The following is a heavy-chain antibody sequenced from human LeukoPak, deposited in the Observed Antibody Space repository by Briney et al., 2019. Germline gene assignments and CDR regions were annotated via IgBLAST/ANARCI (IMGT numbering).Heavy chain of an antibody. J-gene: IGHJ5*02. CDR3: ARHIISGQLPWFDP. Sequence: GGSLRLSCAASGFTFSSYGMHWVRQAPGKGLEWVAFIRYDGSNKYYADSVKGRFTISRDNSKNTLYLQMNSLRAEDTAVYYCARHIISGQLPWFDPWGQGTLVTVSS. CDR2: IRYDGSNK. V-gene: IGHV3-30*02. CDR1: GFTFSSYG. D-gene: IGHD3-10*01.